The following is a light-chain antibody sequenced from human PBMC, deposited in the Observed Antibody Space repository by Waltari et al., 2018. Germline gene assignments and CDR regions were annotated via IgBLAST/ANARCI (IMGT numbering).Light chain of an antibody. Sequence: EIVLAQSPATLSLSPGERATLSCRTSQSVSSYLAWFQQKPGQAPRLLIYDASNRATGIPARFRGSGSGTDFTLTISSLEPEDSAVYYCQQRSSWPLLTFGGGTKVEIK. V-gene: IGKV3-11*01. CDR2: DAS. J-gene: IGKJ4*01. CDR1: QSVSSY. CDR3: QQRSSWPLLT.